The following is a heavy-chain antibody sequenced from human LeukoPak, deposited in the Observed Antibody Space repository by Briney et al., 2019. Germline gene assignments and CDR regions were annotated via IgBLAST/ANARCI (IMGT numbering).Heavy chain of an antibody. Sequence: PGGSLRPSCAASGFTVSSNYMTWVRQAPGKGLEWVSLIYTDGSTYYADSVKGRFTISRHNSKNTLYIQMNSLGADDTAVYYCATGYSGYRRSYYYGMDVWGQGTTVTVSS. J-gene: IGHJ6*02. D-gene: IGHD5-12*01. V-gene: IGHV3-53*04. CDR2: IYTDGST. CDR3: ATGYSGYRRSYYYGMDV. CDR1: GFTVSSNY.